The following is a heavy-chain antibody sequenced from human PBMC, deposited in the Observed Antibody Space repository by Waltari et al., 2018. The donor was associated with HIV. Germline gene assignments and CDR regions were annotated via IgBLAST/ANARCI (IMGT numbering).Heavy chain of an antibody. CDR1: GFPFSNYG. Sequence: EVQVLESGGALVTPGGFLRLSCAASGFPFSNYGMSWVRQAPGKGLEWVSTISGSGGITYYADSVKGRFTVSRDNSKNTLYLQMNSLRAEDTAVYFCVKEHQYSHSWYSYYGMDVWGQGTTVTVSS. D-gene: IGHD6-13*01. V-gene: IGHV3-23*01. CDR2: ISGSGGIT. J-gene: IGHJ6*02. CDR3: VKEHQYSHSWYSYYGMDV.